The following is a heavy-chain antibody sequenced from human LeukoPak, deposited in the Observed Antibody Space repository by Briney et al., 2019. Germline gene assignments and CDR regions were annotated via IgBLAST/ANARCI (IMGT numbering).Heavy chain of an antibody. Sequence: SVKVSCTASGYICTSYGISWLRQAPGQGLEWLGGIIPIFGTANYAQKFEGRVTITADESTSTAYMELSSLRSEDTAVYYCARGRVGATLGDAFDIWGQGTMVTVSS. J-gene: IGHJ3*02. CDR3: ARGRVGATLGDAFDI. V-gene: IGHV1-69*13. D-gene: IGHD1-26*01. CDR2: IIPIFGTA. CDR1: GYICTSYG.